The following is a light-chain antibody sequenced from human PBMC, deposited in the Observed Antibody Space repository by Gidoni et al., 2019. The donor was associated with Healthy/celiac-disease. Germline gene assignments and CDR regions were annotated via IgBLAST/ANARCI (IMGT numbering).Light chain of an antibody. Sequence: DIQLTQSPSFLSASVGDRVPITRRASQGISSYLAWYQQKPGKAPKLLIYAASSLQSGVPSRFSGSGSGTEFTLTISSLQPEDFATYYCQQHNSYPRTFGGGTKVEIK. CDR1: QGISSY. J-gene: IGKJ4*01. V-gene: IGKV1-9*01. CDR3: QQHNSYPRT. CDR2: AAS.